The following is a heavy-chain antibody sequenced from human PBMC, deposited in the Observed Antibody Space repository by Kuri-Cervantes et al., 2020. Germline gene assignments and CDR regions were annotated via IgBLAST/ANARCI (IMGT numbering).Heavy chain of an antibody. D-gene: IGHD5-12*01. CDR2: LNPSGGST. CDR3: ARDPPYSGNDSYSLMDY. J-gene: IGHJ4*02. CDR1: GYTFTSYY. Sequence: ASLKVSCKASGYTFTSYYMHWVRQAPGQGLEWMGILNPSGGSTSYAQKFQGRVTMTRDTAASTVYMELSSLRSEDTAVYYCARDPPYSGNDSYSLMDYWGQGTLVTVSS. V-gene: IGHV1-46*01.